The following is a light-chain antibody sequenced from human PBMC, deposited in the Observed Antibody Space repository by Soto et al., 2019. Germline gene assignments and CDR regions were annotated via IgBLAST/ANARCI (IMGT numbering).Light chain of an antibody. Sequence: QSVLTQPASVSGSPGQSITISCTGTSNDVGGYNYVSWYQQHPGKAPKLMIYDVSNWPSGVSNRFSGSKSANTASLTISGLQTEDESDYYCSSYTGSSTYVFGTGTKLTVL. J-gene: IGLJ1*01. CDR3: SSYTGSSTYV. CDR2: DVS. V-gene: IGLV2-14*03. CDR1: SNDVGGYNY.